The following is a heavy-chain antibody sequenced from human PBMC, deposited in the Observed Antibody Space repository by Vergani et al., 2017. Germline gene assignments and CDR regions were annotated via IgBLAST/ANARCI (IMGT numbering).Heavy chain of an antibody. J-gene: IGHJ4*02. CDR3: ARPPENADYGDFDY. D-gene: IGHD4-17*01. CDR1: GFTFSNSA. V-gene: IGHV3-48*01. Sequence: EVHLLESGGGLVQSGGSLRLSCAASGFTFSNSAVSWVRQAPGRGLAWVSYISRSSSTIYYADSVKGRFTISRDNAKNSLYLQMNSLRAEDTAVYYCARPPENADYGDFDYWGQGTLVTVSS. CDR2: ISRSSSTI.